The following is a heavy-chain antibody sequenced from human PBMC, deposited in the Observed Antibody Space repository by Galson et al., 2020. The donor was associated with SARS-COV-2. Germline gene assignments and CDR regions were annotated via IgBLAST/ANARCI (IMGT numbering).Heavy chain of an antibody. CDR2: IYYSGSS. V-gene: IGHV4-59*01. CDR3: SGGPIRALGSPLV. Sequence: LSLTCNVSGGAISSYFWSWIRQPPGKGLEWIGFIYYSGSSDYNPALKSRVSISVDTSQNQFSLRLSSVTAADTAVYFCSGGPIRALGSPLVWGRGTLVTVSS. D-gene: IGHD1-26*01. CDR1: GGAISSYF. J-gene: IGHJ4*02.